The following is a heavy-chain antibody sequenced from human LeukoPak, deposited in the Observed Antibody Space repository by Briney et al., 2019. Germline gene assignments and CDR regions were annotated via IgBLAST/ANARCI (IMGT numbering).Heavy chain of an antibody. V-gene: IGHV3-21*01. Sequence: GGSLRLSCAASGFTFSSYSMNWVRQAPGKGLEWVSSISSSSSYIYYADSVKGRFTISRDNAKNSLYLQMNSLRAEDTAVYYCARETGDPYWFDPWGQGTLVTVSS. J-gene: IGHJ5*02. CDR3: ARETGDPYWFDP. D-gene: IGHD3-10*01. CDR2: ISSSSSYI. CDR1: GFTFSSYS.